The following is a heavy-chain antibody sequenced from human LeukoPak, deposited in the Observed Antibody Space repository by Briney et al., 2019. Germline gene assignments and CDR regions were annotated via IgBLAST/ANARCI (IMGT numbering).Heavy chain of an antibody. J-gene: IGHJ5*02. V-gene: IGHV4-39*07. CDR2: IYYSGST. CDR3: ARDQRGSGWYLGYCFDP. CDR1: GGSISSSSYY. Sequence: SETLSLTCTVSGGSISSSSYYWGWIRQPPEKGLEWIGSIYYSGSTYYNPSLESRVTISVDTSKNQFSLKLSSVTAADTAVYYCARDQRGSGWYLGYCFDPWGQGTLVTVSS. D-gene: IGHD6-19*01.